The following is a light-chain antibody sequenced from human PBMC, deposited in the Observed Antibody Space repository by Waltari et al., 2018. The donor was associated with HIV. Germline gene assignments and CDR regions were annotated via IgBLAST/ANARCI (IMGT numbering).Light chain of an antibody. CDR2: SNN. J-gene: IGLJ2*01. CDR3: AAWDDSLNAVV. CDR1: SSNIGSNT. V-gene: IGLV1-44*01. Sequence: QSVLTQPPSASGTPGQRVTISCSGSSSNIGSNTVNWYQQLPGTAPKLLIYSNNPRPSGVPYRFSGSKSGTSASLAISGLQSEDEADYYCAAWDDSLNAVVFGGGTKLTVL.